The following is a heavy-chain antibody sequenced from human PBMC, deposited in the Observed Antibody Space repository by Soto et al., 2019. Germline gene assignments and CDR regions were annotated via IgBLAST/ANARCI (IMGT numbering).Heavy chain of an antibody. V-gene: IGHV1-69*01. Sequence: QEQLVQSGPEVKRPGSSVKVSCKDSGGLFSSFAISWVRQAPGEGLEWLGGIIPVFGTTNYAEKFRGRVTITADESTNTAYMELTSLTSGDTAIYYCARGGGPYVWFNEFWGQGTLVTVSS. CDR1: GGLFSSFA. CDR3: ARGGGPYVWFNEF. D-gene: IGHD3-16*01. CDR2: IIPVFGTT. J-gene: IGHJ4*02.